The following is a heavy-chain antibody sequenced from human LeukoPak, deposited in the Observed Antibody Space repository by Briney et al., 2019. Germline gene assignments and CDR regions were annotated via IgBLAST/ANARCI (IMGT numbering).Heavy chain of an antibody. Sequence: QAGGSLRLSCAASGNYWMHWVRQAPGKGLVWVSHINSDGSWTSYADSVKGRFTISRDNSKDTLFLQMHSLRPGDTAVYYCVREDTPATANYWGQGTLVTISS. CDR2: INSDGSWT. J-gene: IGHJ4*02. D-gene: IGHD2-21*02. CDR1: GNYW. V-gene: IGHV3-74*01. CDR3: VREDTPATANY.